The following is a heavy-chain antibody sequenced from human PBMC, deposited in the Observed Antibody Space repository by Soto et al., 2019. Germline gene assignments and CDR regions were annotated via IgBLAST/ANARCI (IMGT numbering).Heavy chain of an antibody. V-gene: IGHV3-74*01. CDR3: ARGASGYSYV. J-gene: IGHJ4*02. Sequence: EVQLVESGGGLVQPGGSLRLSCAASGFNFSNYWMHWVRQAPGKGLVWVSRINTDGSGTTYADSVKGRFTMSRDNAKNTLYLQMSGLRVEETAVYYCARGASGYSYVWGQGTLVTVSS. CDR1: GFNFSNYW. D-gene: IGHD5-18*01. CDR2: INTDGSGT.